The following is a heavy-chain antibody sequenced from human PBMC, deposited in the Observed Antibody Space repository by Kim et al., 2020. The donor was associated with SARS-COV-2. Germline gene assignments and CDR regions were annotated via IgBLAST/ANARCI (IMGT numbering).Heavy chain of an antibody. CDR2: TYYQSEWFF. D-gene: IGHD6-13*01. CDR1: GDHVSNNAG. CDR3: AREPLVPPSRYDD. Sequence: SQTLSLTCTISGDHVSNNAGWNWIRQSPSRGLEWLGRTYYQSEWFFNYAVSLRGRVTISPDTSKNQFSLQLKFVTPEDTAVYYCAREPLVPPSRYDDWGQGILVTVSS. J-gene: IGHJ4*02. V-gene: IGHV6-1*01.